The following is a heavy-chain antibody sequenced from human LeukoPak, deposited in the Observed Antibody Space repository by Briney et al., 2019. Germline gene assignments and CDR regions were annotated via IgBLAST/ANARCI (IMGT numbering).Heavy chain of an antibody. CDR2: ISSSGSDI. CDR3: ARVYSSSWYFDDY. CDR1: GFTFSTYS. D-gene: IGHD6-13*01. J-gene: IGHJ4*02. V-gene: IGHV3-21*01. Sequence: PGGSLRLSCVASGFTFSTYSMNWVRQAPGQGLEWVSSISSSGSDINYAVSVKGRFTISRDNAKNSLYLQMNSLRAEDTAVYYCARVYSSSWYFDDYWGQGTLVTVSS.